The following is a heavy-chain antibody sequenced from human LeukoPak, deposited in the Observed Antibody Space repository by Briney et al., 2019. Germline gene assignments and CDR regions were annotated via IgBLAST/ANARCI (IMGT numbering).Heavy chain of an antibody. CDR3: ARRPYYDFWSGYIPNWFDP. D-gene: IGHD3-3*01. Sequence: SVKVSCKASGGTFSSYTISLVRQAPGQGLEWMGRIIPILGIANYAQKFQGRVTITVDKSTSTAYMELSSLRSEDTAVYYCARRPYYDFWSGYIPNWFDPWGQGTLVTVSS. CDR2: IIPILGIA. J-gene: IGHJ5*02. CDR1: GGTFSSYT. V-gene: IGHV1-69*02.